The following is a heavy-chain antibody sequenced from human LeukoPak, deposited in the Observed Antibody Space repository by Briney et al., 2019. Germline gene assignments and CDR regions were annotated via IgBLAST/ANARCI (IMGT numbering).Heavy chain of an antibody. CDR3: ARVPDCSSTSCYWETYYYYYMDV. V-gene: IGHV4-59*01. J-gene: IGHJ6*03. CDR2: IYYSGST. Sequence: SETLSLTCTVSGGSISSYCWSWIRQPPGKGLEWIGYIYYSGSTNYNPSLKSRVTISVDTSKNQFSLKLSSVTAADTAVYYCARVPDCSSTSCYWETYYYYYMDVWGKGTTITVSS. CDR1: GGSISSYC. D-gene: IGHD2-2*01.